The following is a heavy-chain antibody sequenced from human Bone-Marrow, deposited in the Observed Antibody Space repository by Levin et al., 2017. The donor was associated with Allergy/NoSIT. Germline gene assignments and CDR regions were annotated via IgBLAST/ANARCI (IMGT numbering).Heavy chain of an antibody. Sequence: LSLTCAASGFTFSSYSMNWVRQAPGKGLEWVSSISSSSSYIYYADSVKGRFTISRDNAKNSLYLQMNSLRAEDTAVYYCARDLGDRYYYYGMDVWGQGTTVTVSS. CDR3: ARDLGDRYYYYGMDV. V-gene: IGHV3-21*01. CDR1: GFTFSSYS. CDR2: ISSSSSYI. J-gene: IGHJ6*02. D-gene: IGHD3-10*01.